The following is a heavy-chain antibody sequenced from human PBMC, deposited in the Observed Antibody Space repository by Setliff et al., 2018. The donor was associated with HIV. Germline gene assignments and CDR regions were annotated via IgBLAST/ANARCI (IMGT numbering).Heavy chain of an antibody. Sequence: SETLSLTCTVSGGSISSSSYYWGWIRQPPGKGLEWIGSLYYSGTTYYNPSLKSRLTISVDTSKNQFSLRLSSVTAADTAIYYCARQFRYPGIAVAGIDYWGQGTLVTVSS. V-gene: IGHV4-39*01. D-gene: IGHD6-19*01. CDR1: GGSISSSSYY. J-gene: IGHJ4*02. CDR3: ARQFRYPGIAVAGIDY. CDR2: LYYSGTT.